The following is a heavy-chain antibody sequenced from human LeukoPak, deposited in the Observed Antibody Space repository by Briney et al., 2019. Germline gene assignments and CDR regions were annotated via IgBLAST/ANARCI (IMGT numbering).Heavy chain of an antibody. J-gene: IGHJ4*02. Sequence: SSETLSLTCTVSGGSISSGDYYWSWIRQPPGKGLEWIGYIYYSGSTYYNPSLKSRVTISVDTSKNQFSLKLSSVTAADTAVYYCARAPTRRGYRVCYFDYWGQGTLVTVSS. V-gene: IGHV4-30-4*01. CDR3: ARAPTRRGYRVCYFDY. CDR1: GGSISSGDYY. CDR2: IYYSGST. D-gene: IGHD5-18*01.